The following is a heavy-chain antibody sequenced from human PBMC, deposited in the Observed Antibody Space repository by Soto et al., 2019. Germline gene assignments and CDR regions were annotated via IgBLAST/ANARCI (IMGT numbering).Heavy chain of an antibody. J-gene: IGHJ6*02. CDR1: GFTFSGYG. D-gene: IGHD1-26*01. V-gene: IGHV3-33*01. CDR2: IWYDGSNK. CDR3: ARAKDVGYYYYGMDV. Sequence: GGSLRLSCAASGFTFSGYGMHWVRQAPGKGLEWVAVIWYDGSNKYYADSVKGRFTISRDNSKNTLYLQMNSLRAEDTAVYYCARAKDVGYYYYGMDVWGQGTTVTVSS.